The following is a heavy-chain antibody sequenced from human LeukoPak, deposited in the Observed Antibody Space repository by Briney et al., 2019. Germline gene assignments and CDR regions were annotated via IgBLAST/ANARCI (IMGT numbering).Heavy chain of an antibody. Sequence: GGSLRLSCAASGFTVSSNYMSWVRQAPGKGLEWVSVIYSGGSTYYADSVKGRFTISRDNSKNTLYLQMNSLRAEDTAVYYCARDREPDAFDIWGQGTMVTVSS. J-gene: IGHJ3*02. CDR1: GFTVSSNY. CDR2: IYSGGST. V-gene: IGHV3-53*01. CDR3: ARDREPDAFDI.